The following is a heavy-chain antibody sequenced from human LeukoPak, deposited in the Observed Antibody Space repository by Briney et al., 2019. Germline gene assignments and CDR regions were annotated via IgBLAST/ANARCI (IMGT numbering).Heavy chain of an antibody. CDR2: ISRNSGSR. Sequence: GGSLRLSCAASGFTFDDYAIHWVRQAPGKGLEWVSGISRNSGSRGYADSVKGRFTISRDNAKNSLYLQMNSPRAEGTALYYCAKDHYYESSGSLDYWGQGTLVTVSS. D-gene: IGHD3-22*01. V-gene: IGHV3-9*01. J-gene: IGHJ4*02. CDR3: AKDHYYESSGSLDY. CDR1: GFTFDDYA.